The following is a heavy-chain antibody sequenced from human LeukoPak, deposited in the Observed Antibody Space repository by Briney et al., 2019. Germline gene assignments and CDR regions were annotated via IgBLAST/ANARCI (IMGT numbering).Heavy chain of an antibody. D-gene: IGHD5-18*01. J-gene: IGHJ4*02. CDR3: ARSKNPDTAMVIGDY. Sequence: SETLSLTCTVSGGSISSSSYYWGWIRQPPGKGLEWIGSIYYSGSTYYNPSLKSRVTISVDTSKNQFSLKLSSVTAADTAVYYCARSKNPDTAMVIGDYWGQGTLVTVSS. CDR1: GGSISSSSYY. CDR2: IYYSGST. V-gene: IGHV4-39*07.